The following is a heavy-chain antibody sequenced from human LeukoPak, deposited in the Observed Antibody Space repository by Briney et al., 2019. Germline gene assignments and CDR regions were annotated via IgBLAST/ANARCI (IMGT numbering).Heavy chain of an antibody. CDR2: VSYSGGT. Sequence: SETLSLTCTVSGGSISSISNYWGWIRQPPGEGLEYIGSVSYSGGTYYNPSLKSRVTMSADTSKNQFSLKLSSVTAADTAVYYCARLTPYSGSPLDDYWGQGTLVTVSS. D-gene: IGHD1-26*01. J-gene: IGHJ4*02. V-gene: IGHV4-39*01. CDR3: ARLTPYSGSPLDDY. CDR1: GGSISSISNY.